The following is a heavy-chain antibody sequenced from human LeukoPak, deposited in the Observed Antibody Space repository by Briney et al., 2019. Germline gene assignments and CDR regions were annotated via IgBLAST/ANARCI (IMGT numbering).Heavy chain of an antibody. CDR3: ARGVVVTGYYYYYGMDV. CDR2: IIPIFGTA. D-gene: IGHD2-21*02. V-gene: IGHV1-69*13. J-gene: IGHJ6*02. Sequence: SVKVSCKASGGTFSIYAISWVRQAPGQGLEWMGGIIPIFGTANYAQKFQGRVTITADESTSTAYMELSSLRSEDTAVYYCARGVVVTGYYYYYGMDVWGQGTTVTVSS. CDR1: GGTFSIYA.